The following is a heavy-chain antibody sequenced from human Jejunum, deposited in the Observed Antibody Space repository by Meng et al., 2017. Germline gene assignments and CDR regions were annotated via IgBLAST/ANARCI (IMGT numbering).Heavy chain of an antibody. CDR1: GITFTTDW. CDR2: IGGDGTNT. V-gene: IGHV3-74*03. Sequence: VQLGESLGGVVQPGKSTSPSCAASGITFTTDWLLWLRQAPGKGLVWVSNIGGDGTNTKYADSVKGRFTISRDNTKNTLYLQMNSLRAEDTAMYYCASYSGGWWGWGQGTLVTVSS. D-gene: IGHD6-19*01. J-gene: IGHJ1*01. CDR3: ASYSGGWWG.